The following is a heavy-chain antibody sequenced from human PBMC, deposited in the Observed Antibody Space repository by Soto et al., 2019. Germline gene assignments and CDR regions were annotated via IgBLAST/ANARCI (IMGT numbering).Heavy chain of an antibody. J-gene: IGHJ4*02. CDR1: GGSFSGYY. CDR3: ARGPDYVGNSGMGGDY. CDR2: INHSGST. D-gene: IGHD4-17*01. Sequence: QVQLQQWGAGLLKPSETLSLTCAVYGGSFSGYYWSWIRQPPGKGLEWIGEINHSGSTNYNPSLKSRVTISVDTSKNQFSLKLSSVTAADTAVYYCARGPDYVGNSGMGGDYWGQGTLVTVSS. V-gene: IGHV4-34*01.